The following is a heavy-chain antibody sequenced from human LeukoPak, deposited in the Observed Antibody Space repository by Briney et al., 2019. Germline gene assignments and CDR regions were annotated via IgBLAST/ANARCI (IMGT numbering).Heavy chain of an antibody. V-gene: IGHV1-2*02. CDR1: GYTFTDYY. J-gene: IGHJ3*02. CDR3: ARVGAFDYGSSNPIKGAFDI. D-gene: IGHD3-22*01. CDR2: INPNSGGT. Sequence: ASVKVSCKTSGYTFTDYYMHWVRQAPGQGLEWMGWINPNSGGTFYGQTFQGRVTMTRDTSISTAYMELRRLTSDDTAVYYCARVGAFDYGSSNPIKGAFDIWGQGTMVTIS.